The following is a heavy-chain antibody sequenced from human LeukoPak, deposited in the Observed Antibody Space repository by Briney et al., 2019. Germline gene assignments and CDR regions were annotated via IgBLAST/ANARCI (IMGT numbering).Heavy chain of an antibody. CDR3: ARLPGTNWMGEYYFDY. Sequence: SETLSLTCTVSGGSISSSSYYWGWVRQPPGKGLEWIGSIYYSGTTYYNPSLKSRVTISVDTSKNQFSLKLSSVTAADTAVYSCARLPGTNWMGEYYFDYWGQGTLVTVSS. V-gene: IGHV4-39*01. CDR1: GGSISSSSYY. D-gene: IGHD3-16*01. CDR2: IYYSGTT. J-gene: IGHJ4*02.